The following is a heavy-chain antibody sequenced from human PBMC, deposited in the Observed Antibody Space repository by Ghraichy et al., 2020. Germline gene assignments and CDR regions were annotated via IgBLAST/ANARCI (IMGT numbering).Heavy chain of an antibody. V-gene: IGHV4-34*01. D-gene: IGHD3-10*01. CDR2: INHSGST. Sequence: SETLSLTCAVYGGSFSGYYWSWIRQPPGKGLEWIGEINHSGSTNYNPSLKSRVTISVDTSKNQFSLKLSSVTAADTAVYYCARGSGIWQYYYGSGSYRGHFDYWGQGTLVTVSS. CDR3: ARGSGIWQYYYGSGSYRGHFDY. CDR1: GGSFSGYY. J-gene: IGHJ4*02.